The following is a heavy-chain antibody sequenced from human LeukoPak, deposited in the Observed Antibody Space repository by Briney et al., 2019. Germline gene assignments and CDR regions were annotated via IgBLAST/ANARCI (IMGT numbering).Heavy chain of an antibody. Sequence: GGSLRLSCAASGFTFSNYNMNWVRQAPGKGLEWISYITLSSGIIYYADSVKGRFTISRDNSKNTLYLQMNSLRAEDTAVYYCARGEWELLSRPFDYWGQGTLVTVSS. CDR2: ITLSSGII. D-gene: IGHD1-26*01. J-gene: IGHJ4*02. CDR3: ARGEWELLSRPFDY. V-gene: IGHV3-48*01. CDR1: GFTFSNYN.